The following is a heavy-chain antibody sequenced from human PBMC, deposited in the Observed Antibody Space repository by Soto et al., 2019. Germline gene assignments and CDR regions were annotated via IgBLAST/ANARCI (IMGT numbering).Heavy chain of an antibody. D-gene: IGHD4-17*01. CDR3: ARTTAVPNTLRSRYFFDY. CDR2: VYYSGTT. CDR1: CGSVSDKTYY. J-gene: IGHJ4*02. Sequence: PSETLSLTCSVSCGSVSDKTYYWSWIRQPPGKRLEWIGYVYYSGTTNYNPSLKSRVTISVGLSKNRFSLRLSSVTTADTALYYCARTTAVPNTLRSRYFFDYWGQGTLVTVSS. V-gene: IGHV4-61*01.